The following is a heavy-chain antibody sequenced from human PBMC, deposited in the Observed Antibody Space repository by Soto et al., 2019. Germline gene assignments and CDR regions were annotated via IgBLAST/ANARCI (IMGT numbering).Heavy chain of an antibody. V-gene: IGHV3-30-3*01. J-gene: IGHJ6*02. CDR2: IPYDGSNK. Sequence: GGSLRLSCAASGFTFSSYAMHWVRQAPGKGLEWVAVIPYDGSNKYYADSVKGRFTISRDNSKNTLYLQMNSLRAEDTAVYYCAREGGGGSYSYYYGMDVWGQGTTVTVS. D-gene: IGHD1-26*01. CDR1: GFTFSSYA. CDR3: AREGGGGSYSYYYGMDV.